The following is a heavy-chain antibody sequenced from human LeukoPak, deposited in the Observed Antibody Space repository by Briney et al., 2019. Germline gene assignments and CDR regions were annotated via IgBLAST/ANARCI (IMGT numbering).Heavy chain of an antibody. CDR1: GGSITSGGYY. J-gene: IGHJ4*02. CDR2: IYYSGST. Sequence: SQTLSLTCTVSGGSITSGGYYWTWIRQHPGKGLEWIGYIYYSGSTYYNPSLKSRVSISVDTSKNQFSLKLSSVTAADTAVYYCARTRDAYNYIDYWGQGTLVTVSS. V-gene: IGHV4-31*03. CDR3: ARTRDAYNYIDY. D-gene: IGHD5-24*01.